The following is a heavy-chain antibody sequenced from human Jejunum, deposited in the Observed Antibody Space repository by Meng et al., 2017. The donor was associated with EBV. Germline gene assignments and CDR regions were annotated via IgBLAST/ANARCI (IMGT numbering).Heavy chain of an antibody. CDR2: ISSDGRSI. Sequence: QLVGSGGGLVQPGESPRLSCAASGFTLSTYWMHWVRQAPGKGLVWVSRISSDGRSITYADSVKGRFTISRDNAKNTLYLQMNSLRVEDTAVYYCATGQGDSRYYFDSWSQGTLVTVSS. J-gene: IGHJ4*02. CDR1: GFTLSTYW. V-gene: IGHV3-74*01. CDR3: ATGQGDSRYYFDS. D-gene: IGHD3-10*01.